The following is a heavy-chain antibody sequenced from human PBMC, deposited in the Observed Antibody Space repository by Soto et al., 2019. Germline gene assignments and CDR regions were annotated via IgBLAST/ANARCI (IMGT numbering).Heavy chain of an antibody. CDR3: ARHEKIPHLEWYRNYYGMDV. D-gene: IGHD3-3*01. CDR2: INPSGGST. V-gene: IGHV1-46*01. J-gene: IGHJ6*02. Sequence: GASVEVSWEECRDGFASCYRQWVRQSPGQGLEWMGIINPSGGSTSYAQKFQGRVTMTRDTSTSTVYMELSSLRSEDTAVYYCARHEKIPHLEWYRNYYGMDVWGQGTTVTVSS. CDR1: RDGFASCY.